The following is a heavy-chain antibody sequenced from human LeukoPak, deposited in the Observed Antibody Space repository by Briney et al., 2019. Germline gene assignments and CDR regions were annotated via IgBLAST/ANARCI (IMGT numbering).Heavy chain of an antibody. CDR2: ISGSGGST. D-gene: IGHD1-26*01. CDR1: GFTFSSYA. Sequence: PGGSLRLSCAASGFTFSSYAMSWVRQAPGEGLEWVSGISGSGGSTYYADSVKGRFTFSRDNSKNTLYLQMNSLRAEDTAVYYCAKDRTMGGSFFDFWGQGTLVTVSS. CDR3: AKDRTMGGSFFDF. V-gene: IGHV3-23*01. J-gene: IGHJ4*02.